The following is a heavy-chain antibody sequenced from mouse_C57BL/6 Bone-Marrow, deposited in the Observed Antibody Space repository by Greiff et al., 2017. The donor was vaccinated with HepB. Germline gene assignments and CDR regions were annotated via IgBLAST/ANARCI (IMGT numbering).Heavy chain of an antibody. D-gene: IGHD1-1*01. CDR3: APLITTVVAPYYFDY. CDR2: ILPGSGST. V-gene: IGHV1-9*01. J-gene: IGHJ2*01. CDR1: GYTFTGYW. Sequence: VKLQQSGAELMKPGASVKLSCKATGYTFTGYWIEWVKQRPGHGLEWIGEILPGSGSTNYNEKFKGKATFTADTSSNTAYMQLSSLTTEDSAIYYCAPLITTVVAPYYFDYWGQGTTLTVSS.